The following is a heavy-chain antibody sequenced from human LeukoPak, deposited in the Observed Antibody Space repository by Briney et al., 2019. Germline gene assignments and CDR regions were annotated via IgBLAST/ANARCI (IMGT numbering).Heavy chain of an antibody. D-gene: IGHD5-24*01. J-gene: IGHJ4*02. CDR3: AKMRLEMATISLIDY. Sequence: GGSLRLSCAASGFTFSSYAMSWDRQAPGKGLEWVSAISGSGGSTYYAGSVKGRFTISRDNSKNTLYLQMNSLRAEDTAVYYCAKMRLEMATISLIDYWGQGTLVTVSS. CDR2: ISGSGGST. CDR1: GFTFSSYA. V-gene: IGHV3-23*01.